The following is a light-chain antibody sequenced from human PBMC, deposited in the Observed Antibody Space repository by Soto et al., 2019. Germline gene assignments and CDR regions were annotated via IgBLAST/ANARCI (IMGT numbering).Light chain of an antibody. J-gene: IGKJ2*01. CDR3: QQYDSYSRT. CDR2: LAS. V-gene: IGKV1-5*03. Sequence: DIQMTQSPSTLSASVGDRVTITCRASQSISSWLAWYQQKPGKAPKLLIYLASNLESGVPSRFSGSGSGTEFTLTISSLQPDDFATYYCQQYDSYSRTFGQGTKVDIK. CDR1: QSISSW.